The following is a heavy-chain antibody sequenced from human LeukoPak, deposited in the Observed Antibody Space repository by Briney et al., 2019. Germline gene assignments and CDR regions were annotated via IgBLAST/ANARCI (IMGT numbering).Heavy chain of an antibody. CDR2: IGGSGIST. CDR3: AKDGPTVVSPHDY. CDR1: GFTFSTYA. Sequence: GGSLRLSCAASGFTFSTYAMSWVRQAPRKGLEWVSTIGGSGISTYYADSVKGRFTISRDTSKNTLFLQMDSLRAEGTAVYYCAKDGPTVVSPHDYWGQGTLVTVSS. V-gene: IGHV3-23*01. J-gene: IGHJ4*02. D-gene: IGHD4-23*01.